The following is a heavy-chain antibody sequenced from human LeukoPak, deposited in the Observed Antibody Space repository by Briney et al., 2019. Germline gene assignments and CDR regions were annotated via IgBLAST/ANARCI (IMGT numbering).Heavy chain of an antibody. J-gene: IGHJ4*02. D-gene: IGHD3-22*01. V-gene: IGHV4-30-2*01. CDR2: IYHSGST. CDR3: ARNTYYYDSSGYYPYYFDY. CDR1: GGSISSGGYS. Sequence: KTSETLSLTCTVSGGSISSGGYSWSWIRQPPGKGLEWIGYIYHSGSTYYNPSLKSRVTISVDRSKNQFSLKLSSVTAADTAVYYCARNTYYYDSSGYYPYYFDYWGQGTLVTVSS.